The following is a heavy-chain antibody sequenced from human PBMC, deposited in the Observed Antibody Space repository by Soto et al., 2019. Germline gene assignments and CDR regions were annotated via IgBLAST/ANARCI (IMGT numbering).Heavy chain of an antibody. CDR3: ARLPDQDYYYYGMDV. CDR1: GGSISSGGYY. D-gene: IGHD2-2*01. Sequence: KTSETLSLTCTVSGGSISSGGYYCSWIRQHPGKGLEWIGYIYYSGSTYYNPSLKSRVTISVDTSKNQLSLKLSSVTAADTAVHYCARLPDQDYYYYGMDVWGQGTTVTVSS. CDR2: IYYSGST. J-gene: IGHJ6*02. V-gene: IGHV4-31*03.